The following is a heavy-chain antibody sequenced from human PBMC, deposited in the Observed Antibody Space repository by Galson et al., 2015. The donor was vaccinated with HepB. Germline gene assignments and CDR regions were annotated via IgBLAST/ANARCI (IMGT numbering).Heavy chain of an antibody. D-gene: IGHD2-2*01. J-gene: IGHJ6*03. Sequence: SLRLSCAASGFTFSGSAMHWVRQASGKGLEWVGRIRSKANSYATAYAASVKGRFTISRDDSKNTAYLQMNSLKTEDTAVYCCTREGIVVVPAATRGVGYYYYMDVWGKGTTVTVSS. CDR2: IRSKANSYAT. CDR3: TREGIVVVPAATRGVGYYYYMDV. V-gene: IGHV3-73*01. CDR1: GFTFSGSA.